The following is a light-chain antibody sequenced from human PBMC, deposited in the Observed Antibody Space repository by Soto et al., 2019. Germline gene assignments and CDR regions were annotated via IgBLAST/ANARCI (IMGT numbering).Light chain of an antibody. CDR2: DAS. CDR3: QQYDGLPT. Sequence: DSQMTQSPSSLSASVGDKVTITCQASQDISNYLNWYQQKPGKAPKVLIYDASNLGTGVPSRFSGSGSGTDFTFSISSLQPEDVATYYCQQYDGLPTFGQGTRLEIK. V-gene: IGKV1-33*01. CDR1: QDISNY. J-gene: IGKJ5*01.